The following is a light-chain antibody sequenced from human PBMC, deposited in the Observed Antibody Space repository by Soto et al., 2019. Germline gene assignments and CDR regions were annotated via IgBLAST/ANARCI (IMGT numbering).Light chain of an antibody. CDR2: GNS. CDR1: SSNIGAGYD. CDR3: QSYDSSLSGSV. J-gene: IGLJ3*02. V-gene: IGLV1-40*01. Sequence: QSVLTQPPSVSGAPGQRVTISCTGSSSNIGAGYDVHWYQQLPGTAPKLLIYGNSNRPSGVPDRFSGSKSGTSASLAITGPQGEDEADYYCQSYDSSLSGSVFGGGTTVTVL.